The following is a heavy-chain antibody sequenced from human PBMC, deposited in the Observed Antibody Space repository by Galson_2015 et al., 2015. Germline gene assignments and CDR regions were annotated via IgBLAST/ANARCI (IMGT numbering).Heavy chain of an antibody. CDR1: GFAFSSFG. D-gene: IGHD2-2*01. V-gene: IGHV3-33*01. Sequence: SLRLSCAASGFAFSSFGMNWVRQAPGKGLEWVAIIWYDGSNEYYKDSVKGRFTISRDTSKNTLYLQMSGLRVEDTAVYYCASISYKSKIAVVGAAPFYYYYMDVWGKATTVTVSS. CDR3: ASISYKSKIAVVGAAPFYYYYMDV. J-gene: IGHJ6*03. CDR2: IWYDGSNE.